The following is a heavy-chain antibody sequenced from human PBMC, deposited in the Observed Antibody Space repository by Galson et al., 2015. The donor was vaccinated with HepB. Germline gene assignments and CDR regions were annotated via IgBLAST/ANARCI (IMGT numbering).Heavy chain of an antibody. V-gene: IGHV3-48*03. CDR3: ARAGPRCGGDCYPPDY. D-gene: IGHD2-21*02. J-gene: IGHJ4*02. Sequence: SLRLSCAASGFSLSYYEMNWVRQAPGKGLEWVSFIGSGGRPIHYADSVKGRFTVSRDNAKNSLFLHMNSLRAEDTAVYYCARAGPRCGGDCYPPDYWGQGTLVTVSS. CDR1: GFSLSYYE. CDR2: IGSGGRPI.